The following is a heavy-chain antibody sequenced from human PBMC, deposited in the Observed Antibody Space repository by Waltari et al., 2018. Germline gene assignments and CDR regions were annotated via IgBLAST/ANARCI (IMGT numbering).Heavy chain of an antibody. Sequence: EVQLLESGGGLVQPGWSLRPSCVSSGFTFSTSGRGWVRQGAGKGLEWVPSGSGSGDTTDYADSVKGRFTISRDNSKNTFYLQMNSLRVDDTAVYYCAKDRDGSSLTLYYFDHWSQGALVTVSS. CDR1: GFTFSTSG. CDR2: GSGSGDTT. V-gene: IGHV3-23*01. J-gene: IGHJ4*02. D-gene: IGHD1-26*01. CDR3: AKDRDGSSLTLYYFDH.